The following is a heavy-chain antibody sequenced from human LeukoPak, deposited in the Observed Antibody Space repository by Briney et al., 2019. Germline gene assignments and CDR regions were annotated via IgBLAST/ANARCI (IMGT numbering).Heavy chain of an antibody. CDR1: GGSIRRSTSHC. D-gene: IGHD2-15*01. J-gene: IGHJ5*02. V-gene: IGHV4-39*01. CDR2: IYYSGST. CDR3: ARALYCSGGSCYSEWFDP. Sequence: SETLSLTCTVSGGSIRRSTSHCWGWIRQPPGKGLEWIGSIYYSGSTYYNPSLKSRVTISVDTSKNQFSLKLSSVTAADTAVYYCARALYCSGGSCYSEWFDPWGQGTLVTVSS.